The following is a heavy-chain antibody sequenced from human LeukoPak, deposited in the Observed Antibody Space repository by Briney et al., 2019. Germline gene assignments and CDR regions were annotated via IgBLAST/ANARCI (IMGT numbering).Heavy chain of an antibody. CDR1: GFTFSIYT. CDR3: ARDLGGSSSWTPLNDY. Sequence: GGSLRLSCAASGFTFSIYTMNWVRQAPGKGLEWVSSISSSSSYIYYADSVKGRFTISRDNAKNSLYLQMNSLRAEDTAVYYCARDLGGSSSWTPLNDYWGQGTLVTVSS. J-gene: IGHJ4*02. D-gene: IGHD6-13*01. CDR2: ISSSSSYI. V-gene: IGHV3-21*01.